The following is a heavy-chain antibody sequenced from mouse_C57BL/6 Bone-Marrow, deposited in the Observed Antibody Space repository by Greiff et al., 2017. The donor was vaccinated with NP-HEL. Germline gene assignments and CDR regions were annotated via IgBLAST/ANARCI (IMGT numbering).Heavy chain of an antibody. V-gene: IGHV5-6*01. J-gene: IGHJ4*01. CDR1: GFPFSSYG. D-gene: IGHD4-1*01. CDR2: ISSGGCYP. CDR3: AIPHPGSNYAMDY. Sequence: EVKVVESGGDLVKPGGSLNLSCAASGFPFSSYGMSWVRQTPDKRLEWVATISSGGCYPSYLDSVKGRFTISRDNAKNTLYLQMSSLKSEDTAKYYCAIPHPGSNYAMDYWGQGTSVTVSS.